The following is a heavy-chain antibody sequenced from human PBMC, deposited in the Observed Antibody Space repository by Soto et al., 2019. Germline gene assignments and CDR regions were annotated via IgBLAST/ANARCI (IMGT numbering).Heavy chain of an antibody. D-gene: IGHD3-16*01. CDR2: MNPGSGDT. CDR1: GYSFTNND. Sequence: ESSVKVSCKASGYSFTNNDVSWVRQATGQGLEWMGWMNPGSGDTGYAQKFQGRVTMTRDISIATAYMEVNNLRSDDTAIYYCARMETFGSLNWFDPWGQGTMVTVSA. CDR3: ARMETFGSLNWFDP. V-gene: IGHV1-8*01. J-gene: IGHJ5*02.